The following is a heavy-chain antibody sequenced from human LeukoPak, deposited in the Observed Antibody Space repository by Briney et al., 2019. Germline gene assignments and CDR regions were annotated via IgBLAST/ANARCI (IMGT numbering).Heavy chain of an antibody. V-gene: IGHV3-7*01. Sequence: PGGSLRLSCAASGFTFSNYWMTWVRQAPGKGLEWVANIKQDGSEMYYVDSVKGRFTISRDNAKNSLYLQMTSLRVEDTAVYYCAETYLVRSLGGQGTLVTVSS. D-gene: IGHD3-10*01. CDR1: GFTFSNYW. CDR3: AETYLVRSL. CDR2: IKQDGSEM. J-gene: IGHJ4*02.